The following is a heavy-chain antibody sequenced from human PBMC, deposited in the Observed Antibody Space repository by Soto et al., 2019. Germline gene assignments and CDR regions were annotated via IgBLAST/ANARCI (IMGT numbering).Heavy chain of an antibody. CDR2: VYSGGST. D-gene: IGHD3-10*01. CDR3: ARLLDYYGTYAFDI. V-gene: IGHV3-53*01. Sequence: EVQLVESGGGLIQPGGSLRLSCAASGFTVNSNYMSWDRQAPGKGLECVSAVYSGGSTYYADSVKGRFTISRDNSKNTLFLQMNSLRAEDTAVYYCARLLDYYGTYAFDIWGQGTMVTVSS. CDR1: GFTVNSNY. J-gene: IGHJ3*02.